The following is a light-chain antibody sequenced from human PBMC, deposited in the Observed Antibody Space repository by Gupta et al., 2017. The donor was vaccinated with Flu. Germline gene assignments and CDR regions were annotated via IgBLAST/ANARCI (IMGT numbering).Light chain of an antibody. CDR3: QSPDTSCSNRV. CDR2: KDT. J-gene: IGLJ3*02. Sequence: GQTARITGSGDALPTKYTYCYQQKPGQPPILVIYKDTQRPSGIPERFSGSTSATTVTLTITAVQADDEADYYCQSPDTSCSNRVFGGGTRLTVL. V-gene: IGLV3-25*03. CDR1: ALPTKY.